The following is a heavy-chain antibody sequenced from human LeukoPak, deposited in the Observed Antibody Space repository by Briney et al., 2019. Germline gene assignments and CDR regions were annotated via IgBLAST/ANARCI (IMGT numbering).Heavy chain of an antibody. J-gene: IGHJ6*04. CDR3: SRNPSGYCDDGSCSVRDV. D-gene: IGHD2-15*01. Sequence: PSETLSLTCTVSGGSISSYYWSWIRQPPGKGLEWIGSIYYSGKALYNPSLMSRVSISVDTSKSQFSLKLSSVTAADTAVYYCSRNPSGYCDDGSCSVRDVWGTGTTVTVTS. CDR2: IYYSGKA. V-gene: IGHV4-59*08. CDR1: GGSISSYY.